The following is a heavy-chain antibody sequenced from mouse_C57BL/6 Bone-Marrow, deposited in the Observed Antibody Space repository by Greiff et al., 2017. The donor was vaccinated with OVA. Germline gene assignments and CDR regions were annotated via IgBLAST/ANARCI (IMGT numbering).Heavy chain of an antibody. D-gene: IGHD1-1*01. J-gene: IGHJ2*01. CDR3: ARLRLLRSYYFDY. CDR1: GYTFTSYW. V-gene: IGHV1-72*01. Sequence: QVHVKQPGAELVKPGASVKLSCKASGYTFTSYWMHWVKQRPGRGLEWIGRIDPNSGGTKYNEKFKSKATLTVDKPSSTAYMQLSSLTSEDSAVYYCARLRLLRSYYFDYWGQGTTLTVSS. CDR2: IDPNSGGT.